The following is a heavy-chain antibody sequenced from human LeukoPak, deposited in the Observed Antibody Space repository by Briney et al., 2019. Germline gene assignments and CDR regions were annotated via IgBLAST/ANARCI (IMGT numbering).Heavy chain of an antibody. CDR2: ISGSGGTT. CDR3: AKDFDNDNYYYHYGMDV. V-gene: IGHV3-23*01. CDR1: GFTFSSYA. Sequence: GGSLRLSCAVSGFTFSSYAMSWVRQAPGKGLEWVSVISGSGGTTDYADSVKGRFTISRDNSKNTLYLQINSLRAEDTAVHYCAKDFDNDNYYYHYGMDVWGQGTRSPSP. D-gene: IGHD3-9*01. J-gene: IGHJ6*02.